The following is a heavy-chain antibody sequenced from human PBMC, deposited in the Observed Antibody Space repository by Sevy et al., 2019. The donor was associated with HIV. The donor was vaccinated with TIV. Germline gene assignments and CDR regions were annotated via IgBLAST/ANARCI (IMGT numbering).Heavy chain of an antibody. CDR3: ATDPDNVQYYDSSGSLFYY. J-gene: IGHJ4*02. CDR1: GFTFSNYA. Sequence: GGSLRLSCAASGFTFSNYAMGWVRQAPGKGPEWVSTISTSSGSTYYADSVKGGFNISRDNSKNTLSLQMNSRRADDTAVYHCATDPDNVQYYDSSGSLFYYWGQGTLVTVSS. CDR2: ISTSSGST. V-gene: IGHV3-23*01. D-gene: IGHD3-22*01.